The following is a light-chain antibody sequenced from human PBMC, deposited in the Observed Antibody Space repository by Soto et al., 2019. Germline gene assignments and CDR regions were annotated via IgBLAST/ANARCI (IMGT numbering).Light chain of an antibody. V-gene: IGKV3-20*01. CDR3: QQYGSSPPRT. Sequence: EIVLTQSPGILSLSPGQRVTLSCRASQSVSNDFLAWYQQKPGQAPRLLIYGASTRATDVPDRFSGSGSGADFTLTISRLEPEDFAFYYCQQYGSSPPRTFGQGTKV. J-gene: IGKJ1*01. CDR1: QSVSNDF. CDR2: GAS.